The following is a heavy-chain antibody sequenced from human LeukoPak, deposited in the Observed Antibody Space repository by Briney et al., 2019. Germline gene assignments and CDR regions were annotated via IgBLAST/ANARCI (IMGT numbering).Heavy chain of an antibody. Sequence: GGSLRLSCAASGFTFRSYAMSWVRQAPGKGLERVSALSGSGGSTSYADSVKGRFTISRDNSNNTLYLQMNSLRAEDTAVYYCAKDQSGCSGGSCYSSFDYWGQGTLVTVSS. D-gene: IGHD2-15*01. CDR2: LSGSGGST. V-gene: IGHV3-23*01. CDR1: GFTFRSYA. CDR3: AKDQSGCSGGSCYSSFDY. J-gene: IGHJ4*02.